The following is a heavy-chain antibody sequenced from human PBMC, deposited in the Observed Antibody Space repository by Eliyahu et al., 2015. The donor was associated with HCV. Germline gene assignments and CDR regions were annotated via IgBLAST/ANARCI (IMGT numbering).Heavy chain of an antibody. V-gene: IGHV4-39*01. D-gene: IGHD3-16*01. Sequence: QLKLQEAGPKLVKPSETLSLTCTXXGXSITNDNYYWGWLRQPPGKGLEWIGSVYFIRSTYYNPSLRGRVTMSVDTSKNQFSLELTSVTAADTAIYYCAKGESNLGFLWGQGLLVNVSS. CDR2: VYFIRST. CDR3: AKGESNLGFL. CDR1: GXSITNDNYY. J-gene: IGHJ4*02.